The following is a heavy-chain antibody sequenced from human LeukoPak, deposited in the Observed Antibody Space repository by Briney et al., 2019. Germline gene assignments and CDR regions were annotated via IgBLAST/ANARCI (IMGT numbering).Heavy chain of an antibody. CDR1: GFTLSSYW. CDR2: IKQDGSEK. Sequence: PGGSLRLSCAASGFTLSSYWMSWVRQAPGKGLEWVANIKQDGSEKYYVDSVKGRFTISRDNGKNSLYLQMNSLRAEDTAVYYCAKEGGLGSLDYWGQGTLVTVSS. CDR3: AKEGGLGSLDY. J-gene: IGHJ4*02. V-gene: IGHV3-7*01. D-gene: IGHD1-26*01.